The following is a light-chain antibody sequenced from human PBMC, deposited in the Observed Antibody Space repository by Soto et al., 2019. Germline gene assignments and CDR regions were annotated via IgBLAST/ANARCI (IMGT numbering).Light chain of an antibody. Sequence: QAVVTQPPSASGTPGQRVTISCSGSSSNIGSNTVNWYQQLPGTAPKLLLFDNVNRHLGVPDRFSGSKSDTSASLVITGLRTEDEGDYYCQSYDTSLSVVFGGGTQLTVL. CDR1: SSNIGSNT. CDR2: DNV. V-gene: IGLV1-44*01. J-gene: IGLJ2*01. CDR3: QSYDTSLSVV.